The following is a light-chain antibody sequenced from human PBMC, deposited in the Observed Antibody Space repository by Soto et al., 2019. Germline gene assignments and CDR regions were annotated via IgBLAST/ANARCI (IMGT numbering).Light chain of an antibody. V-gene: IGKV4-1*01. CDR3: QQYYTNPFT. CDR2: WAS. Sequence: DFVMTQSPDSLAVSLGERATINCKSSQSVLYSTNNKNYLAWYQQKPGQPPKLLIYWASTRESGVPDRFSGSGSGTDLTLTISSLQAEDVAIYFCQQYYTNPFTFGGGTKVEIK. J-gene: IGKJ4*01. CDR1: QSVLYSTNNKNY.